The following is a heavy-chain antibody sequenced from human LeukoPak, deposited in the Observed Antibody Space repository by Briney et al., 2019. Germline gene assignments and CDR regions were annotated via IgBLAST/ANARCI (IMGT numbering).Heavy chain of an antibody. V-gene: IGHV3-7*01. CDR3: ARAPLTKYCGGDCYLDY. J-gene: IGHJ4*02. CDR1: GFTFSSYW. D-gene: IGHD2-21*02. CDR2: IKQDGSEK. Sequence: PGGSLRLSCAASGFTFSSYWMSWVRQAPGKGLEWVANIKQDGSEKYYVDSVKGRFTISRDNAKNSLNLQMNSLRAEDTAVYYCARAPLTKYCGGDCYLDYWGQGPLVTVSS.